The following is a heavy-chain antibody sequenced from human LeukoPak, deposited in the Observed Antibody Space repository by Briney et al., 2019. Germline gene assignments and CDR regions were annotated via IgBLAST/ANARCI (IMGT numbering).Heavy chain of an antibody. D-gene: IGHD3-22*01. Sequence: RASVKVSCKASGGTFSSYAISWVRQAPGQGLEWMGGIIPIFGTANYAQKFQGRVTITADKSTSTAYMELSSLRSEDTAVYYCARFSSGPRAFDIWGQGTMVTVSS. J-gene: IGHJ3*02. V-gene: IGHV1-69*06. CDR3: ARFSSGPRAFDI. CDR2: IIPIFGTA. CDR1: GGTFSSYA.